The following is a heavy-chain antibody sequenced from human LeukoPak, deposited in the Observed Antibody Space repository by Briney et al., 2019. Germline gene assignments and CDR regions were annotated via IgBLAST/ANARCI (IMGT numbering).Heavy chain of an antibody. V-gene: IGHV4-39*01. J-gene: IGHJ4*02. CDR3: ARYVVYGSGKYYFDY. Sequence: PSETLSLTCTVSGGSVSSTTYYWSWIRQPPGRGLEWIASINYSGSTYYNPSLKSRVTISVDTSENQFSLKLSSVTAADTAVYYCARYVVYGSGKYYFDYWGQGTLVTVSS. CDR2: INYSGST. D-gene: IGHD3-10*01. CDR1: GGSVSSTTYY.